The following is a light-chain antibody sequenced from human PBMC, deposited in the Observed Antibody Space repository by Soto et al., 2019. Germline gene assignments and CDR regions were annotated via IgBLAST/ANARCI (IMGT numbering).Light chain of an antibody. CDR2: LDS. Sequence: DIVMTQSPLSLPVTPGEPASISCRSSQSLLHSNGYNYLDWYLQKPGQSPQLLIYLDSNRASGVLDRFRGSGTGTDYTLKNSRVEAEDVGVYYCMQALQTPRLTFGGGTKVEIK. V-gene: IGKV2-28*01. CDR1: QSLLHSNGYNY. CDR3: MQALQTPRLT. J-gene: IGKJ4*01.